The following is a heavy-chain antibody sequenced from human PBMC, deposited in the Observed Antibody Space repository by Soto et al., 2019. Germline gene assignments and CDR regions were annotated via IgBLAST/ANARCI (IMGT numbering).Heavy chain of an antibody. CDR2: IYPTGPT. J-gene: IGHJ4*02. D-gene: IGHD2-2*01. CDR3: SGGGGYCITDICYPAGDS. V-gene: IGHV4-4*02. CDR1: GDSISSNHW. Sequence: QVQLQESGPGLVKASETLSLTCAVSGDSISSNHWWTWVRQPPGKGLEGIGEIYPTGPTNYAPSLRSRATISKGKSKDQTPPEPTSFPAADPAVYYRSGGGGYCITDICYPAGDSWGQGTLVTVSP.